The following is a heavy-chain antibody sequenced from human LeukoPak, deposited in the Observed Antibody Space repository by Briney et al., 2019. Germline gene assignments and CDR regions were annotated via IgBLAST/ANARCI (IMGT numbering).Heavy chain of an antibody. D-gene: IGHD2-2*03. CDR2: ISYDGSNK. CDR1: GFTFSSYA. V-gene: IGHV3-30-3*01. CDR3: ARDGYCSSTGCSAYFFDS. J-gene: IGHJ4*02. Sequence: PGGSLRLSCAASGFTFSSYAMHWVRQAPGKGLHWVAVISYDGSNKYYADSVKGRFTISRDNSKNTLYLQLNSLRSEDTALYYCARDGYCSSTGCSAYFFDSWGQGTLVTVSS.